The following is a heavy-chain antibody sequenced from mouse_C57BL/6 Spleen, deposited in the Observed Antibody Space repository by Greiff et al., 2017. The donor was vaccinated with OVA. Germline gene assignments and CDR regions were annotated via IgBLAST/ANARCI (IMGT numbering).Heavy chain of an antibody. Sequence: QVQLQQSGAELVKPGASVKMSCKASGYTFTSYWITWVKQRPGQGLEWIGDIYPGSGSTNYNEKFKSKATLTVDTSSSTAYMQLSSLTSEDSAVYYCARSLTTAYYFDYWGQGTTLTVSS. CDR1: GYTFTSYW. D-gene: IGHD1-2*01. J-gene: IGHJ2*01. CDR2: IYPGSGST. V-gene: IGHV1-55*01. CDR3: ARSLTTAYYFDY.